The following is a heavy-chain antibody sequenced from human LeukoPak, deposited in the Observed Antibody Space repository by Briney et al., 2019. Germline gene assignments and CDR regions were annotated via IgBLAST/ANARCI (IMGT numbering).Heavy chain of an antibody. CDR2: INHSGST. Sequence: SETLSLTCAVYGGSFSGYYWSWIRQPPGKGLEWIGEINHSGSTNYNPSLKSRVTISVDTSKNQFSLKLSSVTAADTAVYYCATWDWRYYYDSSGPRRGAEYFQHWGQGTLVTVSS. J-gene: IGHJ1*01. D-gene: IGHD3-22*01. CDR3: ATWDWRYYYDSSGPRRGAEYFQH. V-gene: IGHV4-34*01. CDR1: GGSFSGYY.